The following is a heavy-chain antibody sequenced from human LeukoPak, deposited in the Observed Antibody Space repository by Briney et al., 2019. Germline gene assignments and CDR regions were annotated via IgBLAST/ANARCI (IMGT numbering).Heavy chain of an antibody. J-gene: IGHJ4*02. V-gene: IGHV3-23*01. CDR3: AKALGVAAGTVGY. CDR1: GFTFSSYA. Sequence: GGSLRLSCAASGFTFSSYAMSWVRQAPGKGLEWVSAISGSGGSTYYADSVKGRFTISRDNAKNSLYLQMNSLRAEDTALYYCAKALGVAAGTVGYWGQGTLVTVSS. D-gene: IGHD6-13*01. CDR2: ISGSGGST.